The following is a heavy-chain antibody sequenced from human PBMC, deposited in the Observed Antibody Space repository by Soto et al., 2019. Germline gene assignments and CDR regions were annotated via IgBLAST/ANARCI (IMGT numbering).Heavy chain of an antibody. Sequence: GGSLRLSCAASGFTFNKYTMGWVRQDPAKGLEWFSAITGSGGDTYYADSVKGRFTISRDNSKNMVFLQMNSLRAEDTATYYCAKGSAQPRPYYLDSRGQGAQVTVSS. CDR3: AKGSAQPRPYYLDS. J-gene: IGHJ4*02. CDR1: GFTFNKYT. D-gene: IGHD6-6*01. V-gene: IGHV3-23*01. CDR2: ITGSGGDT.